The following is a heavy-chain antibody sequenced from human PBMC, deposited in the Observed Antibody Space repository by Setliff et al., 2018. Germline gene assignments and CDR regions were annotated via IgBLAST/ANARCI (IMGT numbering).Heavy chain of an antibody. CDR3: ARTGTYSYFDY. Sequence: LSLTCTVSGFSINSGTHFWGWIRQPPGKGLEWIGRIHYSGNTYYNASLKSRVIISVDTAQNQFSLSLSSVTAADTAVYYCARTGTYSYFDYWGQGTLVTVSS. CDR1: GFSINSGTHF. V-gene: IGHV4-39*01. D-gene: IGHD1-1*01. J-gene: IGHJ4*02. CDR2: IHYSGNT.